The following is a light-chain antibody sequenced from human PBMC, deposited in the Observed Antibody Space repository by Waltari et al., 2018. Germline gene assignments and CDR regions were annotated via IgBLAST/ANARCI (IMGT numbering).Light chain of an antibody. V-gene: IGKV1-39*01. CDR2: ATS. Sequence: DIQMTQSPSSLSASIGDRVTITCRASENIGSYLNWYQQRTGEAPKLLIYATSTLQTEVPSRFSGSGSRTDFTLTISSLQPEDFAIYYCQQSHSTPRTFGQGTKVEF. CDR3: QQSHSTPRT. J-gene: IGKJ1*01. CDR1: ENIGSY.